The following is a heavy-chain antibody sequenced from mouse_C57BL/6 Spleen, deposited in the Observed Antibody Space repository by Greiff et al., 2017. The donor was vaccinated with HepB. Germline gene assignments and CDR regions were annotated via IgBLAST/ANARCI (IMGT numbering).Heavy chain of an antibody. Sequence: EVKLQESGAELVKPGASVKLSCTASGFNIKDYYMHWVKQRTEQGLEWIGRIDPEDGETKYAPKFQGKATITADTSSNTAYLQLSSLTSEDTAVYYCARPRYYSNYVGYAMDYWGQGTSVTVSS. D-gene: IGHD2-5*01. J-gene: IGHJ4*01. V-gene: IGHV14-2*01. CDR2: IDPEDGET. CDR3: ARPRYYSNYVGYAMDY. CDR1: GFNIKDYY.